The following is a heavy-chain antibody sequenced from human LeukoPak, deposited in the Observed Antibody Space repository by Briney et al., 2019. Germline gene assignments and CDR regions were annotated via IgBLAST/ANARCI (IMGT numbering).Heavy chain of an antibody. CDR2: ISGSGGST. CDR3: AKVGPQYYYGSGSSFFDY. V-gene: IGHV3-23*01. J-gene: IGHJ4*02. CDR1: GFTFSSYA. Sequence: GGSLRLSCSASGFTFSSYAMHWVRQAPGKGLEWVSAISGSGGSTYYADSVKGRFTISRDNSKNTLYLQMNSLGAEDTAVYYCAKVGPQYYYGSGSSFFDYWGQGTLVTVSS. D-gene: IGHD3-10*01.